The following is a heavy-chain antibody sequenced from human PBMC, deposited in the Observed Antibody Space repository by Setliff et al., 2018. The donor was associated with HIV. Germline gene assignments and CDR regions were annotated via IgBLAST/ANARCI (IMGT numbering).Heavy chain of an antibody. Sequence: GASVKVSCKASGGTFSSYAISWVRQAPGQGLEWMGGIIPILGIANYAQKFQGRVTITTDESTSTAYMELSSLRSEDTAVYYCARGHYYDILTEEDFDYWGQGTLVTVSS. D-gene: IGHD3-9*01. J-gene: IGHJ4*02. CDR2: IIPILGIA. CDR1: GGTFSSYA. V-gene: IGHV1-69*10. CDR3: ARGHYYDILTEEDFDY.